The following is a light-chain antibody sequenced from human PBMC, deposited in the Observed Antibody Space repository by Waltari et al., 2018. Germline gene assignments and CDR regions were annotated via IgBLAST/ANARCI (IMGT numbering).Light chain of an antibody. CDR2: GAS. V-gene: IGKV3-15*01. Sequence: ETVMTQSPATLSVSPGERATLSCRASQSVSSNLAWYQQKPGQAPRLLIYGASTRATGIPARFSGSGSGTEFTLTISSLQSEDFGVYYCQQYNNWPGTFGQGTKLEI. CDR3: QQYNNWPGT. CDR1: QSVSSN. J-gene: IGKJ2*01.